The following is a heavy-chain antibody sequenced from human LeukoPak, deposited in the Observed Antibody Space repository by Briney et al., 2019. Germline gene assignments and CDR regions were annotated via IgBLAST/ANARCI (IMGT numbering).Heavy chain of an antibody. J-gene: IGHJ4*02. V-gene: IGHV3-23*01. CDR2: ITGNADNT. CDR3: AKTRGRPYYLLY. Sequence: GGSLRLSCAASGFTSSSYAVIWVRQAAGKGVEWVIAITGNADNTYYADSVKGRFSISTDNSMNTVYLQLNSLRAEDTAVYYCAKTRGRPYYLLYWRQRTLLSVPT. D-gene: IGHD3-22*01. CDR1: GFTSSSYA.